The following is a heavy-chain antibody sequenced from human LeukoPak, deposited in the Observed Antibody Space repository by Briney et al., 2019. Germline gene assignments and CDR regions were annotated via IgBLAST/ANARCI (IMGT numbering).Heavy chain of an antibody. CDR2: ISGSGGST. CDR3: RGTPYDFWSGPLVNFDY. D-gene: IGHD3-3*01. J-gene: IGHJ4*02. V-gene: IGHV3-23*01. Sequence: SSETLSLTCTVSGGSISSGGYYWSWIRQPPGKGLEWVAAISGSGGSTYYADSVKGRFTISRDNSKNTLYLQMNSLRAEDTAVYYCRGTPYDFWSGPLVNFDYWDQGTLVTVSS. CDR1: GGSISSGGYY.